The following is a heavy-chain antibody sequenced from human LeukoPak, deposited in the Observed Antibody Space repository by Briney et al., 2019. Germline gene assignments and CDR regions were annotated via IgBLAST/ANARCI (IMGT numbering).Heavy chain of an antibody. CDR3: AKVSYGSGSYRGLDY. D-gene: IGHD3-10*01. J-gene: IGHJ4*02. CDR2: ISGSGDST. V-gene: IGHV3-23*01. CDR1: GFTFSSYA. Sequence: GGSLRLSCAASGFTFSSYAMSWVRQAPGRGLEWVSAISGSGDSTYYADSVKGRFTISRDNSKNTLYLQMNSLRAEDTAVYYCAKVSYGSGSYRGLDYWGQGTLVTVSS.